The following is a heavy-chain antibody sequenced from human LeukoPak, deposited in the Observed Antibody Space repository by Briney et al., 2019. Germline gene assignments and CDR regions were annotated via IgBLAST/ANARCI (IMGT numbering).Heavy chain of an antibody. D-gene: IGHD3-9*01. J-gene: IGHJ4*02. CDR3: AKDLRYSYFDY. Sequence: GRSLRLSCAASGFTFSSYGMHWVRQAPGKGLEWVAVIWYDGSNKYYAYSVKGRFTISRDNSKNTLYLQMNSLRAEDTAVYYCAKDLRYSYFDYWGQGTLVTVSS. CDR2: IWYDGSNK. CDR1: GFTFSSYG. V-gene: IGHV3-33*06.